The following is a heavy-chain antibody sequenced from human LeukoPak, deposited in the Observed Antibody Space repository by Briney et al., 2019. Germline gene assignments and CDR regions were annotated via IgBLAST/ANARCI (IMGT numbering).Heavy chain of an antibody. J-gene: IGHJ6*02. Sequence: PGGSLRLSCAASGFTFSSYWMHWVRQAPGKGLLWVSRINGGGRSTSYADSVEGRFTISRDNAKNMLFLQMNSLRAEDTAVYYCARDGDFWSGYTYYHGMDVWGQGTTVTVSS. CDR1: GFTFSSYW. CDR3: ARDGDFWSGYTYYHGMDV. D-gene: IGHD3-3*01. CDR2: INGGGRST. V-gene: IGHV3-74*01.